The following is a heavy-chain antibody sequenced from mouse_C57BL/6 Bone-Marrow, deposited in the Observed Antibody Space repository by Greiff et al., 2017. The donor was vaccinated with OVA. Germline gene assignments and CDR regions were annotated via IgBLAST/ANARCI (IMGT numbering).Heavy chain of an antibody. CDR2: ISSGSSTI. D-gene: IGHD2-1*01. Sequence: EVMLVESGGGLVKPGGSLKLSCAASGFTFSDYGMHWVRQAPEKGLEWVAYISSGSSTIYYAATVKGRFTISRDNAKNTLFLQMTSLRSEDTAMYYCARRYGNYYAMDYWGQGTSVTVSS. V-gene: IGHV5-17*01. J-gene: IGHJ4*01. CDR3: ARRYGNYYAMDY. CDR1: GFTFSDYG.